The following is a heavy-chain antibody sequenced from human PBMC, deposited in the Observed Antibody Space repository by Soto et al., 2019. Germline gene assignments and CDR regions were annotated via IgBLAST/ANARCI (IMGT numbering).Heavy chain of an antibody. Sequence: QVQLQQWGAGLLKPSETLSLTCAVYGGSFSGYYWSWIRQPPGKGLEWIGEINHSGSTNYNPSLKSRVTISVDTSKNQFSLKLSSVTAADTAVYYCARRRRYYYDSSGYYRAEYFQHWGQGTLVTVSS. CDR1: GGSFSGYY. CDR2: INHSGST. J-gene: IGHJ1*01. D-gene: IGHD3-22*01. CDR3: ARRRRYYYDSSGYYRAEYFQH. V-gene: IGHV4-34*01.